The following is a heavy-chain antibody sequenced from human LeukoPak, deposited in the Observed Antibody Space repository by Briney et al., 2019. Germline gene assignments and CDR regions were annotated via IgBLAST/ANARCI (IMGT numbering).Heavy chain of an antibody. D-gene: IGHD6-19*01. CDR2: ISAYNGNT. V-gene: IGHV1-18*01. Sequence: GASVKVSCKASGYTFTSYGISWVRQAPGQGLEWMGWISAYNGNTNYAQKLQGRVTMATDTSTSTAYMELRSLRSDDTAVYYCARGSGWYGENYYYYMDVWGKGTTVTVSS. J-gene: IGHJ6*03. CDR1: GYTFTSYG. CDR3: ARGSGWYGENYYYYMDV.